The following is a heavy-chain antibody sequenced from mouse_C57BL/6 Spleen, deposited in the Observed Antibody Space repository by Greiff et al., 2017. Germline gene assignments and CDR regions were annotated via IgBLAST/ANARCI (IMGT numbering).Heavy chain of an antibody. CDR2: IEPENGDT. CDR1: GFNIKDDY. Sequence: VQLQQSGAELVRPGASVKLSCTASGFNIKDDYMHWVKQRPEQGLEWIGWIEPENGDTEYASKFQGKATITADTSSNTAYLQLSSLTSEDTAVYYCTFYYYGSSSMDYWGQGTSVTVSS. J-gene: IGHJ4*01. D-gene: IGHD1-1*01. V-gene: IGHV14-4*01. CDR3: TFYYYGSSSMDY.